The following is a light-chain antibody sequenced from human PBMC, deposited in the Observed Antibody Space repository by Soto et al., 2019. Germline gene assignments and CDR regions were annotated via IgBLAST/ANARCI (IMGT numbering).Light chain of an antibody. V-gene: IGKV3-11*01. J-gene: IGKJ4*01. Sequence: EYVLTQSPAILSLSPGETATLSCRASQSVTNYLAWYQQRPGQAPRLLIYDSSTRATGIPARFSASGSGTDFTLTISRLEPEDFAVYYCQQRRVWPLTFGGGTKVEIK. CDR2: DSS. CDR3: QQRRVWPLT. CDR1: QSVTNY.